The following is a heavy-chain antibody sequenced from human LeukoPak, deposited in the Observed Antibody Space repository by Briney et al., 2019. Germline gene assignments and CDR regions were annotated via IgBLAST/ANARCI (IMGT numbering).Heavy chain of an antibody. CDR2: INHSGST. J-gene: IGHJ5*02. V-gene: IGHV4-34*01. CDR3: ARRRNRYDILTGYYTYPYNWFDP. D-gene: IGHD3-9*01. CDR1: GGSFSGYY. Sequence: SETLSLTCAVYGGSFSGYYWSWIRQPPGKGLEWIGEINHSGSTNYNPSLKSRVTISVDTSKNQFSLKLSSVTAADTAVYYCARRRNRYDILTGYYTYPYNWFDPWGQGTLVTVSS.